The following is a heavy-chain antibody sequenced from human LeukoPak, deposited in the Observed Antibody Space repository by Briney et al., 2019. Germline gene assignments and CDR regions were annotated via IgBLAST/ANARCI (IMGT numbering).Heavy chain of an antibody. CDR2: ISSSGSTI. D-gene: IGHD6-6*01. J-gene: IGHJ5*02. CDR3: VKASSSSPQYNWFDA. CDR1: GFTFSDYY. V-gene: IGHV3-11*01. Sequence: GGSLRLSCAASGFTFSDYYMSWIRQAPGKGLEWVSYISSSGSTIYYADSVKGRFTISRDNSKNTLYLQMNSLRAEDTALYYCVKASSSSPQYNWFDAWGQGTLVTVSS.